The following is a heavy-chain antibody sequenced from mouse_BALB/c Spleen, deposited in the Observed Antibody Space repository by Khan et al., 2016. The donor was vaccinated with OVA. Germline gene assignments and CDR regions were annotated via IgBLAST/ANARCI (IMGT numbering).Heavy chain of an antibody. CDR2: IDPSDSET. D-gene: IGHD2-2*01. CDR3: ARREKYGYDPSWFAY. J-gene: IGHJ3*01. V-gene: IGHV1-61*01. Sequence: VQLQESGAELVRPGASVKLSCKASGYTFTSYWMNWVKQRPGHGLEWIGRIDPSDSETHYNQIFKDKATLTVDTSSTTAYMQRSSLTSEDSAVYYCARREKYGYDPSWFAYWGQGTLVTVSA. CDR1: GYTFTSYW.